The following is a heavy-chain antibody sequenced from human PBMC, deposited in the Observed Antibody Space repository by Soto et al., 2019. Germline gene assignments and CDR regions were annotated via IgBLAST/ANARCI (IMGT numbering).Heavy chain of an antibody. V-gene: IGHV1-69*01. CDR3: ARGAMANFDY. CDR2: FIAMLGTP. J-gene: IGHJ4*02. Sequence: GASVKVSCKASGGTFGSHGIAGVRQPPGQGLEWMGGFIAMLGTPTYAKKVKGRATITADESLTSSYLELRSLRSEDTAVYFCARGAMANFDYWGQGTVVTVS. D-gene: IGHD5-18*01. CDR1: GGTFGSHG.